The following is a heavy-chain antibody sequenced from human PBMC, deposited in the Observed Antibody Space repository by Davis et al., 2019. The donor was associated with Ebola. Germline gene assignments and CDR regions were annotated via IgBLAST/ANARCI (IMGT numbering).Heavy chain of an antibody. CDR3: AREGYFDWLFGMDV. D-gene: IGHD3-9*01. J-gene: IGHJ6*02. Sequence: GSLRLSCVVSGGSISSNNWWSWVHQPPGKGLEWIGEIYHSGSTNYNPSLKSRVTISVDTSKNQFSLKLSSVTAADTAVYYCAREGYFDWLFGMDVWGQGTTVTVSS. V-gene: IGHV4-4*02. CDR1: GGSISSNNW. CDR2: IYHSGST.